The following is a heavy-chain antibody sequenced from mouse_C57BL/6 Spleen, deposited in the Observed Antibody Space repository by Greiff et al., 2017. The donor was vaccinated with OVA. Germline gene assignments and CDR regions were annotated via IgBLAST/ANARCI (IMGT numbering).Heavy chain of an antibody. Sequence: EVQGVESGGGLVKPGGSLKLSCAASGFTFSDYGMHWVRQAPEKGLEWVAYISSGSSTLYYADSVKGRFIISRANAKNTLFLQMTSLRSEDTAMYYCARPPMTTVDMDYWGQGTSVTVSS. CDR1: GFTFSDYG. J-gene: IGHJ4*01. CDR2: ISSGSSTL. CDR3: ARPPMTTVDMDY. D-gene: IGHD1-1*01. V-gene: IGHV5-17*01.